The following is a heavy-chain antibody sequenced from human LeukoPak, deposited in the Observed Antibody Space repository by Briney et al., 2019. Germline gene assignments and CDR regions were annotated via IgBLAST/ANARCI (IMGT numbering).Heavy chain of an antibody. CDR1: GFTVSSNY. V-gene: IGHV3-7*03. D-gene: IGHD1-1*01. J-gene: IGHJ6*02. CDR2: IKQDGSEK. Sequence: PGGSLRLSCAASGFTVSSNYMSWVRQAPGKGLEWVANIKQDGSEKYYVDSVKGRFTISRDNAKNSLYLQMNSLRAEDTVVYYCARDWYNWNDSGYYYYYYGMDVWGQGTTVTVSS. CDR3: ARDWYNWNDSGYYYYYYGMDV.